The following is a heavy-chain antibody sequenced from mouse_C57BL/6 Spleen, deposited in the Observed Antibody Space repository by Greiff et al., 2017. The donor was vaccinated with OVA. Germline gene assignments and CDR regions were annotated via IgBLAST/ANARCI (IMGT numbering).Heavy chain of an antibody. CDR1: GFTFSSYA. Sequence: EVKLMESGGGLVKPGGSLKLSCAASGFTFSSYAMSWVRQTPEKRLEWVATISDGGSYTYYPDNVKGRFTISRDNAKNNLYLQMSHLKSEDTAMYDCARDEGTYYAMDYWGQGTSVTVSS. CDR3: ARDEGTYYAMDY. CDR2: ISDGGSYT. D-gene: IGHD3-3*01. V-gene: IGHV5-4*01. J-gene: IGHJ4*01.